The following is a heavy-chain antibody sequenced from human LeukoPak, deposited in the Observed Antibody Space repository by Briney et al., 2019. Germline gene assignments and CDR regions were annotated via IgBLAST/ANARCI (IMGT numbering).Heavy chain of an antibody. Sequence: SVKVSCKASGYTFTGYYMHWVRQAPGQGLEWMGGIIPIFGTANYAQKFQGRVTITADESTSTAYMELSSLRSEDTAVYYCARVHYGSGSYYSHLDYWGQGTLVTVSS. CDR1: GYTFTGYY. V-gene: IGHV1-69*13. J-gene: IGHJ4*02. D-gene: IGHD3-10*01. CDR2: IIPIFGTA. CDR3: ARVHYGSGSYYSHLDY.